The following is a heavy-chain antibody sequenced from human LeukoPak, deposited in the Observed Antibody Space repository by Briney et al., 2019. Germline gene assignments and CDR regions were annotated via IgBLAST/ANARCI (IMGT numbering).Heavy chain of an antibody. D-gene: IGHD4-23*01. CDR2: ISSSGSTI. Sequence: GGSLRLLCAASGFTYSSYEMHWVRQAPGKGLEWVSYISSSGSTIYYADSVKGRFTISRDNAKNSLYLQMNSLRAEDTAVYYCARDYGGSSPFDYWGQGTLVTVSS. CDR3: ARDYGGSSPFDY. J-gene: IGHJ4*02. V-gene: IGHV3-48*03. CDR1: GFTYSSYE.